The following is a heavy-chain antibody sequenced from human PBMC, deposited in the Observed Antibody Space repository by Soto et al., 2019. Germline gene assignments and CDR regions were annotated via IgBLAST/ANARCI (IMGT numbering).Heavy chain of an antibody. CDR2: ISGSGGST. Sequence: GGSLRLSCAASGLTFSSYAMSWVRQAPGKGLEWVSAISGSGGSTYYADSVKGRFTISRDNSKNTLYLQMNSLRAEDTAVYYCAKGAYYERSGNLDYWGQGTLVTVSS. CDR3: AKGAYYERSGNLDY. J-gene: IGHJ4*02. CDR1: GLTFSSYA. V-gene: IGHV3-23*01. D-gene: IGHD3-22*01.